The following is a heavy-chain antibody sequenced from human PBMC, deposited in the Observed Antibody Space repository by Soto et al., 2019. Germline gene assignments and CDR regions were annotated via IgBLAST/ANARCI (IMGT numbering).Heavy chain of an antibody. D-gene: IGHD1-7*01. V-gene: IGHV1-24*01. CDR2: FDPEDGET. CDR3: ATDLNLGGRNWFDP. J-gene: IGHJ5*02. Sequence: ASVKVSCKVSGYTLTELSMHWVRQAPGKGLEWMGGFDPEDGETIYAQKFQGRVTMTEDTSTDTAYMELSSLRSEDTAVYYCATDLNLGGRNWFDPWGQGNMVTVSS. CDR1: GYTLTELS.